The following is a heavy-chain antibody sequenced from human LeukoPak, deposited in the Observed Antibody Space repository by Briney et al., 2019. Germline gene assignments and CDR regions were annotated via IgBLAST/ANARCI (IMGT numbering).Heavy chain of an antibody. CDR1: GFTVSSNY. CDR3: ARGGLDY. J-gene: IGHJ4*02. D-gene: IGHD5-12*01. V-gene: IGHV3-7*01. Sequence: PGGSLRLSCAASGFTVSSNYMSWVRQAPGKGLEWVANIKQDGSEKYYVDSVKGRFTISRDNAKNSLHLQMNSLRAEDTAVYYCARGGLDYWGQGTLVTVSS. CDR2: IKQDGSEK.